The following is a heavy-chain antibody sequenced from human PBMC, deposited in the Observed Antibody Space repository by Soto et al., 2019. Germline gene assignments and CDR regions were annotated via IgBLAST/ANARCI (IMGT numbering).Heavy chain of an antibody. CDR3: ASEIVGATFGGT. Sequence: QMQLVESGGGVVQPGRSLRLSCAASGFTFSSYAMHWVRQAPGKGLEWVAVISYDGSNKYYADSVKGRFTISRDNSKNTLYLQMNSLRAEDTAVYYCASEIVGATFGGTWGQGTLVTVSS. CDR1: GFTFSSYA. V-gene: IGHV3-30-3*01. CDR2: ISYDGSNK. J-gene: IGHJ4*02. D-gene: IGHD1-26*01.